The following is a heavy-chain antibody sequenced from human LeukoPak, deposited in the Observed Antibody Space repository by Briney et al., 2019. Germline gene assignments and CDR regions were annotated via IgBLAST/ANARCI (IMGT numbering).Heavy chain of an antibody. CDR3: ARCFLHGSGTWFFDL. D-gene: IGHD3-10*01. Sequence: GESLKISCQGSGFSFTSYWIGWVRQKSGKGLEWMGIIFPRDSDTKYSPSFEGQVTISADKSLNTAYLQWSSLKASDTAMYYCARCFLHGSGTWFFDLWGQGTLVTVSS. CDR1: GFSFTSYW. J-gene: IGHJ2*01. CDR2: IFPRDSDT. V-gene: IGHV5-51*01.